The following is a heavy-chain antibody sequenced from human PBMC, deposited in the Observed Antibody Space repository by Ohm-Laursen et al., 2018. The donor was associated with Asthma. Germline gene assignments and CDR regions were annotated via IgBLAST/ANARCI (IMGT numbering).Heavy chain of an antibody. J-gene: IGHJ6*02. V-gene: IGHV3-9*01. CDR2: ISWNSGTI. Sequence: RSLRLSCSASGFIFDDYAMHWVRQVPGKGLEWVSGISWNSGTIDQADSVKGRFTISRDNAKNSLYLQMNSLRAEDTALYYCARDSQAMVTTEGLYFGMDVWGQGTTVTVSS. CDR1: GFIFDDYA. CDR3: ARDSQAMVTTEGLYFGMDV. D-gene: IGHD4-17*01.